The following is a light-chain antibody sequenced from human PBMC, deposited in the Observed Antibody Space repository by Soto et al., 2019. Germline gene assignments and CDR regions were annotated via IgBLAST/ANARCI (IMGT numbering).Light chain of an antibody. CDR1: SSDVGGYDY. J-gene: IGLJ2*01. Sequence: QSVLTQPASVSGSPGQSITVSCTGSSSDVGGYDYVSWYQQHPGKAPKLMIYDVSNRPSGVSNRFSGSKSDNTASLTISGLQAEDEADYYCSSYTSSSTVVVFGGGTQLTV. CDR2: DVS. V-gene: IGLV2-14*01. CDR3: SSYTSSSTVVV.